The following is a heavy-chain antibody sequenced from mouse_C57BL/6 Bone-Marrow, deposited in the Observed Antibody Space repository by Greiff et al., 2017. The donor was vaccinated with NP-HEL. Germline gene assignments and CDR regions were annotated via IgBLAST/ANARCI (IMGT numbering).Heavy chain of an antibody. CDR2: IYPRSGNT. CDR3: AEDYGSSECEAMDY. Sequence: QVQLKESGAELVRPGASVKLSCKASGYTFTSYGISWVKQRTGQGLEWIGEIYPRSGNTYYNEKFKGKATLTADKSSSTAYMELRSLTSEDSAVYFCAEDYGSSECEAMDYWGQGTSVTVSS. J-gene: IGHJ4*01. CDR1: GYTFTSYG. V-gene: IGHV1-81*01. D-gene: IGHD1-1*01.